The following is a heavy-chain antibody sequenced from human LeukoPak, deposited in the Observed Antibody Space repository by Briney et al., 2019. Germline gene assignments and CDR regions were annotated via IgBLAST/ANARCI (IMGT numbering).Heavy chain of an antibody. CDR2: TYYRSKWYN. CDR1: GDSVSSNSAA. V-gene: IGHV6-1*01. CDR3: AKGRWALFDC. D-gene: IGHD3-10*01. J-gene: IGHJ4*02. Sequence: SQTLSLTCDISGDSVSSNSAAWNWIRQSPSRGLEWLGRTYYRSKWYNDYAVSLKSRLTINADTSKNQFSLQLNSVTPEDTAVYYCAKGRWALFDCWGQGTLVIVSS.